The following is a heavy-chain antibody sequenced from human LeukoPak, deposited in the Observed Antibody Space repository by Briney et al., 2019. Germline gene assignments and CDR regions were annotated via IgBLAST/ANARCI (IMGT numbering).Heavy chain of an antibody. CDR3: ARARGGWIPAPHGMDV. CDR1: GFTVSSNY. J-gene: IGHJ6*02. V-gene: IGHV3-53*01. Sequence: GGSLRLSCAASGFTVSSNYLSWVRQAPGKGLEWVSVIYSGGSTYYADSVKGRFTISRDNSKNTLYLQMNSLRAEDTAVYYCARARGGWIPAPHGMDVWGQGTTVTVSS. CDR2: IYSGGST. D-gene: IGHD2-2*01.